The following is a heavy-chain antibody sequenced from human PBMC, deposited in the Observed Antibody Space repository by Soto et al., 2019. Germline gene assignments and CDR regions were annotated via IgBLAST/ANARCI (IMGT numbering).Heavy chain of an antibody. CDR2: ISGSGGST. CDR3: ARESRGYSYGYDYYYGMDV. CDR1: GFTFSSYA. V-gene: IGHV3-23*01. J-gene: IGHJ6*02. Sequence: GGSLRLSCAASGFTFSSYAMSWVRQAPGKGLEWVSAISGSGGSTYYADSVKGRFTVSRDNAKNSLYLQMNSLRDEDTAVYYCARESRGYSYGYDYYYGMDVWGQGTTVTVSS. D-gene: IGHD5-18*01.